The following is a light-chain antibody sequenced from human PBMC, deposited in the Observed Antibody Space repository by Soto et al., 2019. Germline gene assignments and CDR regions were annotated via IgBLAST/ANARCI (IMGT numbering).Light chain of an antibody. CDR2: RRN. V-gene: IGLV1-47*01. CDR3: ASWDDSLSGYV. CDR1: NSNISHNY. Sequence: QSVLTQPPSSSWTPGQTVTISFSGSNSNISHNYVDWYQQLPGTAPRLLISRRNERPSGVPDRFSGSKSGTSASLAISGLRSEDEADYYCASWDDSLSGYVFGTGTKV. J-gene: IGLJ1*01.